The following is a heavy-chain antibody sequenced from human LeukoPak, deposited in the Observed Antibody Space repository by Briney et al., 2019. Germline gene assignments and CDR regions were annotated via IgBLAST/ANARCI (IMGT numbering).Heavy chain of an antibody. CDR1: GGSISSYY. Sequence: PSETLSLTCTVSGGSISSYYWSWIRQPPGKGLEWIGYIYYSGSTNYNPSLKSRVTISVDTSKNQFSLKLSSVTAADTTVYYCARYTDTAMDYYFDYWGQGALVTVSS. V-gene: IGHV4-59*08. D-gene: IGHD5-18*01. CDR2: IYYSGST. J-gene: IGHJ4*02. CDR3: ARYTDTAMDYYFDY.